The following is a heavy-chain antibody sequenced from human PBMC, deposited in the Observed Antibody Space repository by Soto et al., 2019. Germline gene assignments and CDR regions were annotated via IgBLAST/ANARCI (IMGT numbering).Heavy chain of an antibody. J-gene: IGHJ6*02. V-gene: IGHV5-51*01. CDR1: GYSFTSYW. CDR3: ARPSNSTPAAKDV. Sequence: GESLKISCKGSGYSFTSYWIAWVRQMPGKGLEWLGIIYPGDSDTRYSPSFQGHVTISVDKSISTACLQWNSPKASDTAIYYCARPSNSTPAAKDVWGQGTTVTVYS. D-gene: IGHD1-1*01. CDR2: IYPGDSDT.